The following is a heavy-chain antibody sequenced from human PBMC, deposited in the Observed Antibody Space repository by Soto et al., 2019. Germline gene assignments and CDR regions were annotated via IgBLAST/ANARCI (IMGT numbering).Heavy chain of an antibody. CDR2: ISAYNGNT. Sequence: ASVKVSCKASGYTFTEYCMHWVRQAPGQGLEYMGWISAYNGNTNYAQKLQGRVTMTTDTSTSTAYMELRSLRSDDTAVYHCARDWKWLRFGVDYWGQGTLVTVSS. CDR1: GYTFTEYC. D-gene: IGHD5-12*01. CDR3: ARDWKWLRFGVDY. J-gene: IGHJ4*02. V-gene: IGHV1-18*04.